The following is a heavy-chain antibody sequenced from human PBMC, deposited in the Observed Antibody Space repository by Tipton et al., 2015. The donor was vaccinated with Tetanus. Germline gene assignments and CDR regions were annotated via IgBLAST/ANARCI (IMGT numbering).Heavy chain of an antibody. CDR2: INYTGST. V-gene: IGHV4-34*05. D-gene: IGHD4-11*01. CDR1: GRTFNDNF. J-gene: IGHJ5*02. CDR3: AAVIVRWFGP. Sequence: TLSLTCAVHGRTFNDNFWAWIRQSLGKGLEWMGEINYTGSTNYNPSFESRATISVDTSKEEVSLKLKSVTAGDTAVYYCAAVIVRWFGPWGPGTQVTFS.